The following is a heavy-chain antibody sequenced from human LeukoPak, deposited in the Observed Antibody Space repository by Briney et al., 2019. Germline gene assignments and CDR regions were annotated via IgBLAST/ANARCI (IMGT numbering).Heavy chain of an antibody. CDR2: ISAYNGNT. V-gene: IGHV1-18*01. CDR3: ARYGSGSHYSYYYYYMDV. Sequence: ASVKVSCKASGYTFTSYGISWVRQAPGQGLEWVGWISAYNGNTNYAQKLQGRVTMTTDTSTSAAYMELRSLRSDDTAVYYCARYGSGSHYSYYYYYMDVWGKGTTVTVSS. J-gene: IGHJ6*03. D-gene: IGHD3-10*01. CDR1: GYTFTSYG.